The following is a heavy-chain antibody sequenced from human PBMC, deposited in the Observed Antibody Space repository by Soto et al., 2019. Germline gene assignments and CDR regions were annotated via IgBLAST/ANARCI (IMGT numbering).Heavy chain of an antibody. CDR2: INPATGDT. CDR1: GYAFTTSA. V-gene: IGHV1-3*01. D-gene: IGHD1-26*01. Sequence: QVHLVQSGAEVQKPGASVRNSCQASGYAFTTSAIHWVRQAPGQSLEWMGWINPATGDTKYSQNVRGRVTFALDTSATTAYMDLRSLASHDTAVYYCARASGRSKLLPFYFDPWGQGTQVTVSS. CDR3: ARASGRSKLLPFYFDP. J-gene: IGHJ5*02.